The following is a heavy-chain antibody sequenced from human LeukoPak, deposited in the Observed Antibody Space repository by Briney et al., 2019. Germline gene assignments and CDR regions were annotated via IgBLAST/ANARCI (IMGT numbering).Heavy chain of an antibody. CDR1: GYTFTGYY. J-gene: IGHJ3*02. CDR2: INPNSGGT. D-gene: IGHD3-16*02. CDR3: ARELRLGELSSRNGAFDI. V-gene: IGHV1-2*02. Sequence: ASVKVSCKASGYTFTGYYMHWVRQAPGQGLEWMGWINPNSGGTNYAQKFQGRVTMTRDTSISTAYMELSRLGSDDTAVYYCARELRLGELSSRNGAFDIWGQGTMVTVSS.